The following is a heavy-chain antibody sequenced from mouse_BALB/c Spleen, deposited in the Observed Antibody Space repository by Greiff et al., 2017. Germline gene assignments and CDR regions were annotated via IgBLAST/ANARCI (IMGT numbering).Heavy chain of an antibody. D-gene: IGHD3-2*01. CDR1: GFNIKDYY. J-gene: IGHJ2*01. CDR3: SRQLGLRGYFDY. CDR2: IDPENGDT. Sequence: VQLQQSGAELVRSGASVKLSCTASGFNIKDYYMHWVKQRPEQGLEWIGWIDPENGDTEYAPKFQGKATMTADTSSNTAYLQLSSLTSEDTAVYYCSRQLGLRGYFDYWGQGTTLTVSS. V-gene: IGHV14-4*02.